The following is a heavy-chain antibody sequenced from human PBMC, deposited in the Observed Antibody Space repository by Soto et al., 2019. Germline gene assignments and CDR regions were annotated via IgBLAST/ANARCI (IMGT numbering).Heavy chain of an antibody. Sequence: PSETMSLTCTVSGGSISSGDDYWSWIRQPPGKGLEWIGYIYYRGSTYYNPSVKSRVTISVDTSKNQFPLKLSSVTAADTAVYYCARDSGRGYSYGYPFGYFDYWGQGTLVTVSS. CDR3: ARDSGRGYSYGYPFGYFDY. CDR1: GGSISSGDDY. CDR2: IYYRGST. V-gene: IGHV4-30-4*01. D-gene: IGHD5-18*01. J-gene: IGHJ4*02.